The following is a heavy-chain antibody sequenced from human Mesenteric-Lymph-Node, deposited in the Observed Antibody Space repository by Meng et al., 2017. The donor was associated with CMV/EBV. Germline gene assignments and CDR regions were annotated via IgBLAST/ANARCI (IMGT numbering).Heavy chain of an antibody. J-gene: IGHJ5*02. V-gene: IGHV4-39*01. CDR1: RCSHY. CDR2: IYYSGRT. Sequence: RCSHYGVGIRQPPGKGLEWIGSIYYSGRTYYNPSLKRRVTISVDTAKNQFSRKLSSVTAADTAVYYCARGTGYCSSTSCYTVTWFDPWGQGTLVTVSS. CDR3: ARGTGYCSSTSCYTVTWFDP. D-gene: IGHD2-2*02.